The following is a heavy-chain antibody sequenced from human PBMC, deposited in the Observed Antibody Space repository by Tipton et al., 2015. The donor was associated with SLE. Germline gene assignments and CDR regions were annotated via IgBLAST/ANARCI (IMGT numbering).Heavy chain of an antibody. Sequence: QSGAEVKKPGSSVKVSCKASGGTFSSYAMHWVRQAPGQRLEWMGWINAGNGNTKYSQKLQGRVTMTTDTSTSTAYMELRSLRSDDTAVYYCARVGAAAGLSEVVWGQGTLVTVSS. CDR2: INAGNGNT. J-gene: IGHJ4*02. V-gene: IGHV1-3*01. CDR1: GGTFSSYA. D-gene: IGHD6-13*01. CDR3: ARVGAAAGLSEVV.